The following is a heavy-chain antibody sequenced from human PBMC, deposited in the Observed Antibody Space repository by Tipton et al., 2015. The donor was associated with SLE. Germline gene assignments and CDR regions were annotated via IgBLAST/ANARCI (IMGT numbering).Heavy chain of an antibody. CDR1: GGSISNYY. J-gene: IGHJ2*01. D-gene: IGHD6-25*01. V-gene: IGHV4-59*01. Sequence: TLSLTCTVSGGSISNYYWSWVRQPPGKGLEWIGYISSSGSTNYKYSLKSRVTISADTSKNQVSLKMSYVTAADTAVYYCATLVGGYRSASRVVWYFDRWGRGTLVNVSS. CDR2: ISSSGST. CDR3: ATLVGGYRSASRVVWYFDR.